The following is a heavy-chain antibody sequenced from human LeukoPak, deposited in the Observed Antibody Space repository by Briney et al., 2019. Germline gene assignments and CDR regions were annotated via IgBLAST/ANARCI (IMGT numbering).Heavy chain of an antibody. CDR1: GGSFSGYY. CDR2: INHRGST. Sequence: PETLSLTCVVDGGSFSGYYWSWIRQPPGEGLEWIGEINHRGSTNYNPSLKSRAPISVDTSKNQFSLKLRSVTAADTAVYYCARGSMTVTLHIWGQGTMVTVSS. V-gene: IGHV4-34*01. CDR3: ARGSMTVTLHI. D-gene: IGHD4-11*01. J-gene: IGHJ3*02.